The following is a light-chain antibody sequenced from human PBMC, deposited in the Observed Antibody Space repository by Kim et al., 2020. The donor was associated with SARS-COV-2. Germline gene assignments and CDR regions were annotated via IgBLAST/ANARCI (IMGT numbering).Light chain of an antibody. V-gene: IGLV3-19*01. J-gene: IGLJ2*01. CDR1: SLRSYY. Sequence: VALGQTVRITCKGDSLRSYYTTWYQQKPGQAPIVVVYGKNNRPSGIPDRFSGSSSGNTASLTITGTQAGDEADYYCNSRDNNDNVLFGGGTRLTVL. CDR2: GKN. CDR3: NSRDNNDNVL.